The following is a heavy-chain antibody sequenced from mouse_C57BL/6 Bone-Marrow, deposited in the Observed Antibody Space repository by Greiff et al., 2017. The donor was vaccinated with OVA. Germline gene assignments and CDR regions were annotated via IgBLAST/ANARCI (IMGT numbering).Heavy chain of an antibody. CDR1: GYTFTNYW. CDR3: ERHYDGGSYEGFAY. CDR2: INPGGGYT. V-gene: IGHV1-63*01. Sequence: VKLMESGAELVRPGTSVKMSCKASGYTFTNYWIGWAKQRPGHGLEWIGDINPGGGYTSYNQKFKGKATLTADKSSSTAYMQFSSLTSEESANYYCERHYDGGSYEGFAYWGQGTLVTVSA. D-gene: IGHD1-1*01. J-gene: IGHJ3*01.